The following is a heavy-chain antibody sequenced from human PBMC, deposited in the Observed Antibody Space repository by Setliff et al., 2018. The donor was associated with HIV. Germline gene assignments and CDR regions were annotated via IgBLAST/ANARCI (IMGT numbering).Heavy chain of an antibody. CDR1: GGFSSTYH. CDR3: ARRRPPPSGMYSSYYMDV. V-gene: IGHV4-59*08. J-gene: IGHJ6*03. Sequence: SETLSLTCTVSGGFSSTYHWTWIRQSPGKGLEWIGHVSYSGSTNYNPSLKSRVTISVDTSKNHFSLNLNSVTAADTAIYYCARRRPPPSGMYSSYYMDVWGKGTAVTVSS. CDR2: VSYSGST. D-gene: IGHD1-26*01.